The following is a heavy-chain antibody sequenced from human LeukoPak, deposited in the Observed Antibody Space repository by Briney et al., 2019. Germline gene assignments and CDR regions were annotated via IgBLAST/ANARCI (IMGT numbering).Heavy chain of an antibody. V-gene: IGHV4-59*01. D-gene: IGHD3-22*01. CDR1: GGSISSYY. CDR2: IYYSGST. J-gene: IGHJ2*01. CDR3: ARDYYTHDWYFDL. Sequence: PSETLSLTCTVSGGSISSYYWSWIRQPPGKGLEWIGYIYYSGSTNYNPSLKSRVTISVDTSKNQFSLKLSSVTAADTAVYYCARDYYTHDWYFDLWGRGTLVTVSS.